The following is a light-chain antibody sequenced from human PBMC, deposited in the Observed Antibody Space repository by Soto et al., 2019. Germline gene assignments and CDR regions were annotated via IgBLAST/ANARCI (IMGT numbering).Light chain of an antibody. Sequence: EIVLTQSPGTLYLSPGERATLSCRASQSVSGNYLAWYQQKPGQSPRLLIYGSSDRATGIPDRFSGSGSGTDFTLTITRVEPEDCAVYYCQQYGSSPPYTFGQGTKLEIK. CDR2: GSS. CDR1: QSVSGNY. J-gene: IGKJ2*01. CDR3: QQYGSSPPYT. V-gene: IGKV3-20*01.